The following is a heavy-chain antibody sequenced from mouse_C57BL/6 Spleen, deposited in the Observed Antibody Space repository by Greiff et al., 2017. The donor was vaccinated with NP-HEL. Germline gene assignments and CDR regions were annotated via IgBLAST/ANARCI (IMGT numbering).Heavy chain of an antibody. Sequence: QVQLQQSGPELVKPGASVKISCKASGYAFSSSWMNWVKQRPGKGLEWIGRIYPGDGDTNYNGKFKGKATLTADKSSSTAYMQLSCLTSEDSAVYFCARDDDYDDGAWFAYWGQGTLGTVSA. CDR3: ARDDDYDDGAWFAY. CDR1: GYAFSSSW. D-gene: IGHD2-4*01. J-gene: IGHJ3*01. V-gene: IGHV1-82*01. CDR2: IYPGDGDT.